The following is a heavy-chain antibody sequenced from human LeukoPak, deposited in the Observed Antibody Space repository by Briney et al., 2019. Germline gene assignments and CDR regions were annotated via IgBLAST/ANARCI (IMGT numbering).Heavy chain of an antibody. CDR3: AKSGVDY. V-gene: IGHV3-30*18. J-gene: IGHJ4*02. CDR1: GSTFSSYD. CDR2: ISYDGSNK. Sequence: GGSLRLSCTASGSTFSSYDMHWVRQAPGKGLEWVAVISYDGSNKYYADSVKGRFTISRDNSKNTLYLQMNSLRAEDTAVYYCAKSGVDYWGQGTLVTVSS. D-gene: IGHD2-8*01.